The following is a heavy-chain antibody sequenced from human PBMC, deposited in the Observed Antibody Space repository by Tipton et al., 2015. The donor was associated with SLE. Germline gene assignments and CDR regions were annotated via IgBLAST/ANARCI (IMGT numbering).Heavy chain of an antibody. CDR1: GGSISSTSYC. CDR3: AGYSGNYIDY. D-gene: IGHD1-26*01. V-gene: IGHV4-39*02. Sequence: TLSLTCSVSGGSISSTSYCWGWIRQPPGKGLEWIGSFCYSGSTYYNPSLKGRVTILVATSKMHFSLSLSSVTAADTAVYYCAGYSGNYIDYWSQGTLVTVSS. CDR2: FCYSGST. J-gene: IGHJ4*02.